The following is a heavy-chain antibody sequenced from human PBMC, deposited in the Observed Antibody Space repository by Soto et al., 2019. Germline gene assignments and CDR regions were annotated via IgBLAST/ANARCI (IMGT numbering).Heavy chain of an antibody. CDR1: EDSCSSYA. CDR3: ARYPVEYSSSPGGNYYFDY. D-gene: IGHD6-6*01. V-gene: IGHV1-69*13. CDR2: IIPIFGTA. Sequence: SVEIASEASEDSCSSYAIRWVRLGPGQGLEWMGGIIPIFGTANYAQKLQGRVTITADESTSTAYMELSSLRSEDTAVYYCARYPVEYSSSPGGNYYFDYWG. J-gene: IGHJ4*01.